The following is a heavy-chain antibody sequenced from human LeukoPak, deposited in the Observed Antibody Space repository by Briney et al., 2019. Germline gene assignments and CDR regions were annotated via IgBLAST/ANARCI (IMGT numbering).Heavy chain of an antibody. CDR2: IKQDGSEK. D-gene: IGHD4-17*01. J-gene: IGHJ1*01. CDR3: TLGDYYAEYFQH. Sequence: GGSLRLSCAASGFTFSSYWMSWVRQAPGKGLEWVANIKQDGSEKYYVDSVKGRFTISRDNAKNSLYLQMNSLRAEDTAVYYCTLGDYYAEYFQHWGPGTLVTVSS. V-gene: IGHV3-7*03. CDR1: GFTFSSYW.